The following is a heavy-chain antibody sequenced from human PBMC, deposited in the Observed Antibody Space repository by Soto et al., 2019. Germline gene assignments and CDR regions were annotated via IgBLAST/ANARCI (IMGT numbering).Heavy chain of an antibody. J-gene: IGHJ6*02. D-gene: IGHD5-18*01. CDR2: IIPIFGTA. V-gene: IGHV1-69*13. CDR1: GGTFSSYA. CDR3: ARDRNTAMVTLDYGMDV. Sequence: GASVKVCCKASGGTFSSYAISWVRQAPGQGLEWMGGIIPIFGTANYAQKFQGRVTITADESTSTAYMELSSLRSEDTAVYYCARDRNTAMVTLDYGMDVWGQGTTVTVSS.